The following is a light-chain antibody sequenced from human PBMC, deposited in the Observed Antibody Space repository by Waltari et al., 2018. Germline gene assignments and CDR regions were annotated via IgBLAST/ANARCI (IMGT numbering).Light chain of an antibody. CDR3: SSYAGSFHWV. V-gene: IGLV2-8*01. CDR2: EIN. CDR1: SSDVGGYNY. J-gene: IGLJ3*02. Sequence: QSALTQPPSASGSPGQSVTVSCTGTSSDVGGYNYVSWYQQHPGKAPKLMIYEINKRPSGVPDRFSGSKSGNTASLTVSGIQAEDEAHYYCSSYAGSFHWVFGGGTKLTVL.